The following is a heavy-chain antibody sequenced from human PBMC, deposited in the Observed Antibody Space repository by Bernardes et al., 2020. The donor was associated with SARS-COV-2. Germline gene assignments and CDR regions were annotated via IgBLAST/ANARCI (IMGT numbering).Heavy chain of an antibody. CDR1: GGSISSYY. Sequence: SETLSLTCTVSGGSISSYYWSWIRQPPGKGLEWIGYIYYSGSTNYNPSLKSRVTISVDTSKNQFSLKLSSVTAADTAVYYCARADYDSSGYYGSTFDYWGQGTLVTVSS. D-gene: IGHD3-22*01. J-gene: IGHJ4*02. V-gene: IGHV4-59*01. CDR2: IYYSGST. CDR3: ARADYDSSGYYGSTFDY.